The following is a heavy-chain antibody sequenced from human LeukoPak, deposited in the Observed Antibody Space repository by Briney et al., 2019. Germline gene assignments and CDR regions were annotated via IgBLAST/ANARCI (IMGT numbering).Heavy chain of an antibody. Sequence: ASVKVSCKAAGYTFTSYYMHWLRQAPGQGLEWMGIINPSGGSPTYAQNFQGRVTMTRDTSTSTVYMDLRSLRSDDTAVYYCARGTRAVSTVTTEFRYWGQGTLVTVSS. CDR3: ARGTRAVSTVTTEFRY. J-gene: IGHJ4*02. CDR2: INPSGGSP. D-gene: IGHD4-17*01. V-gene: IGHV1-46*01. CDR1: GYTFTSYY.